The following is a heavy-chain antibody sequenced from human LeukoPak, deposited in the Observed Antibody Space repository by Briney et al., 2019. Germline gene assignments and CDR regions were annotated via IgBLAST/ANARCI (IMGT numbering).Heavy chain of an antibody. CDR2: INHSGST. D-gene: IGHD7-27*01. CDR1: GGSFSGYY. V-gene: IGHV4-34*01. CDR3: AREALTGDDAFDI. Sequence: SETLPLTCAVYGGSFSGYYWSWIRQPPGKGLEWIGEINHSGSTNYNPSLKSRVTISVDTSKNQFSLKLSSVTAADTAVYYCAREALTGDDAFDIWGQGTMVTVSS. J-gene: IGHJ3*02.